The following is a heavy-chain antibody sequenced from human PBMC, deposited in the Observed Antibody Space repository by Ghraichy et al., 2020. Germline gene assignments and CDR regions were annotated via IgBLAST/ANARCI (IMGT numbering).Heavy chain of an antibody. D-gene: IGHD5-18*01. J-gene: IGHJ6*02. V-gene: IGHV3-74*01. CDR2: INNDGIST. Sequence: LSLTCAASGFTFSTYWMHWVRQAPGKGLVWVSCINNDGISTSYADSVKGRFTISRDNAKNTLYLQINSLRAEDAAVYYCARDAYSYDIYYYYGMDVWGQGTTVTVSS. CDR3: ARDAYSYDIYYYYGMDV. CDR1: GFTFSTYW.